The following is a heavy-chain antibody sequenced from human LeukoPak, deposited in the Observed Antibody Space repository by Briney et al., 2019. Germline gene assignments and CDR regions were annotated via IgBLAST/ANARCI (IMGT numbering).Heavy chain of an antibody. V-gene: IGHV1-69*13. CDR3: ARAPGIQLWFPFDY. J-gene: IGHJ4*02. D-gene: IGHD5-18*01. CDR1: GGTLSSYA. Sequence: ASVKVSCKASGGTLSSYAISWVRQAPGQGLEWMGGIIPIFGTANYAQKFQGRVTITADESTSTAYMELSSLRSEDTAVYYCARAPGIQLWFPFDYWGQGTLVTVSS. CDR2: IIPIFGTA.